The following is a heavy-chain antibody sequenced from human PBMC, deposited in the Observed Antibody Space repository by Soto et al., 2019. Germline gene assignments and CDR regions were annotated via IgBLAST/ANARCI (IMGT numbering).Heavy chain of an antibody. CDR3: AREERGYSYGLNY. J-gene: IGHJ4*02. Sequence: QSGGSLRLSCAASGFTFSSYGMHWVRQAPGKGLEWVAVIWYDGSNKYYADSVKGRFTISRDNSKNTLYLQMNSLRAEDTAVYYCAREERGYSYGLNYWGQGTLVTVSS. CDR1: GFTFSSYG. V-gene: IGHV3-33*01. D-gene: IGHD5-18*01. CDR2: IWYDGSNK.